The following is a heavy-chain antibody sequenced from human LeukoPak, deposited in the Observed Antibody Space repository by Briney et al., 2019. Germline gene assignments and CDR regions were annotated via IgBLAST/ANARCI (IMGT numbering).Heavy chain of an antibody. CDR3: ATVGRYSYGLNWFDP. J-gene: IGHJ5*02. CDR2: FDPEDGET. Sequence: ASVKVSCKASGGTFSSYAISWVRQAPGKGLEWMGGFDPEDGETIYAQKFQGRVTMTEDTSTDTAYMELSSLRSEDTAVYYCATVGRYSYGLNWFDPWGQGTLVTVSS. V-gene: IGHV1-24*01. D-gene: IGHD5-18*01. CDR1: GGTFSSYA.